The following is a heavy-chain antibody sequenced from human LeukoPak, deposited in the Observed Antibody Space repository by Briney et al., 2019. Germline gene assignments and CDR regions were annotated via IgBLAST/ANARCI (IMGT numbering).Heavy chain of an antibody. CDR3: VRALSSSSPY. CDR2: MREDGGQE. Sequence: GESLKISCVGFGLTFRNYGMNWVRQAPGTGLEWVAGMREDGGQEYYVDSVRGRFTISRDSAKNSLYLQMNSLRVEDTAVYYCVRALSSSSPYWGQGTLVTVTS. V-gene: IGHV3-7*03. D-gene: IGHD6-6*01. CDR1: GLTFRNYG. J-gene: IGHJ4*02.